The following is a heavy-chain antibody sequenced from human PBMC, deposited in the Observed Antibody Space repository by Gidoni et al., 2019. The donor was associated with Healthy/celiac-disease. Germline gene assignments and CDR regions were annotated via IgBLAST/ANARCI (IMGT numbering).Heavy chain of an antibody. D-gene: IGHD2-2*01. CDR1: GFSLSTSGVG. Sequence: QITLKESGPTLVKPTQTLTLTCTFSGFSLSTSGVGGGLIRQPPGQALEWLALISWNDDKLYSPSLKSRLTITKDTSKNQVVLTMTNMDPVDTAPYYCAHRQADIVVVPAANNWFDPWGQGTLVTVSS. J-gene: IGHJ5*02. CDR3: AHRQADIVVVPAANNWFDP. CDR2: ISWNDDK. V-gene: IGHV2-5*01.